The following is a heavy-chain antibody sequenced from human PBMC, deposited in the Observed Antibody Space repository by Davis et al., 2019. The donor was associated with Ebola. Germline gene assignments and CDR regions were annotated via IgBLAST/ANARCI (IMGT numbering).Heavy chain of an antibody. D-gene: IGHD2-21*01. V-gene: IGHV3-66*02. CDR3: AKDCYRLGPCGMDV. Sequence: GGSLRLSCAASGFSVSSTYVSWVRQAPGKGLEWVSVIYTACTTRCTDYADSVKGRFIVSRDNSKNTVDLQMNRLTPEDAALYYCAKDCYRLGPCGMDVWGQGTMVTVFS. J-gene: IGHJ6*02. CDR1: GFSVSSTY. CDR2: IYTACTTRCT.